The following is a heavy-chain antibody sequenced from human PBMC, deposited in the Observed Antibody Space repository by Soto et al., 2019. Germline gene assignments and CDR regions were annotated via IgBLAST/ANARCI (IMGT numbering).Heavy chain of an antibody. CDR2: IIPIFGTA. J-gene: IGHJ6*02. Sequence: QVQLVQSGAEVKKPGSSVKVSCKASGGTFSSYAISWVRQAPGQGLEWMGGIIPIFGTANYAQKFQGRVTITADESTSTAYMELSSLRSEDTAVYYCAKYYYDSSGYYSDYYYCMDVWGQETTVTVSS. CDR1: GGTFSSYA. D-gene: IGHD3-22*01. V-gene: IGHV1-69*01. CDR3: AKYYYDSSGYYSDYYYCMDV.